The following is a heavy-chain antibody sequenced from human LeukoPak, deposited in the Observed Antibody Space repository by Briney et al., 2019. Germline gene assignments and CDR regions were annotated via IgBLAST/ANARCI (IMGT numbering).Heavy chain of an antibody. CDR1: GFTFDDYA. CDR2: ISWNSGSI. V-gene: IGHV3-9*03. Sequence: GGSLRLSCAASGFTFDDYAMHWVRQAPGKGLEWVSGISWNSGSIGYADSVKGRFTISRDNAKNSLYLQMNSLRAEDMALYYCAKDKGATAAPDAFDIWGQGTTVTVSS. CDR3: AKDKGATAAPDAFDI. D-gene: IGHD1-26*01. J-gene: IGHJ3*02.